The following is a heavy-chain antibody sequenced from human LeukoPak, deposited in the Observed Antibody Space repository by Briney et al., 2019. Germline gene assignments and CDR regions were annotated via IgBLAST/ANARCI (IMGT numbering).Heavy chain of an antibody. CDR2: ISYDGSNT. CDR1: GFTFSTYG. Sequence: GGSLRLSCAASGFTFSTYGMHWVRQAPGKGLEWVAVISYDGSNTYYADSVKGRFTISRDNSKNTLYLQMNSLRAEDTAVYYCAKDAGYSSSWIDYWGQGTLVTVSS. CDR3: AKDAGYSSSWIDY. J-gene: IGHJ4*02. D-gene: IGHD6-13*01. V-gene: IGHV3-30*18.